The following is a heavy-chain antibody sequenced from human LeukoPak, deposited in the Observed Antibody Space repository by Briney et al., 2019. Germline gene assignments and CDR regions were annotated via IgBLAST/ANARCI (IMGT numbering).Heavy chain of an antibody. CDR2: ISSSSSYI. V-gene: IGHV3-21*01. Sequence: GGSLRLSCAASGFTFSSYSMNWVRQAPGKGLEWVSSISSSSSYIYYADSVKGRFTISRDNAKNSLYLQMNSLRAEDTAVYYCARDVTYYYDSSGYYPEGYWGQGTLVTVSS. CDR1: GFTFSSYS. CDR3: ARDVTYYYDSSGYYPEGY. D-gene: IGHD3-22*01. J-gene: IGHJ4*02.